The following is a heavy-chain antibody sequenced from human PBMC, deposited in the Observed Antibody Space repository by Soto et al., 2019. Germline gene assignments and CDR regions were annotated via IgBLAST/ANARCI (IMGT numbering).Heavy chain of an antibody. D-gene: IGHD2-15*01. CDR2: ISDSDGST. Sequence: EVQLLESGGGLVQPEGSLTLSCAASGFTFSTYAMTWVRQAPGKGLEWVSTISDSDGSTYYADSVKGRFTISRDNSKNTVYLQMNSLRAEDTAVYYCAKEVEGGWYYFDYWGQGTLVTVSS. CDR1: GFTFSTYA. J-gene: IGHJ4*02. CDR3: AKEVEGGWYYFDY. V-gene: IGHV3-23*01.